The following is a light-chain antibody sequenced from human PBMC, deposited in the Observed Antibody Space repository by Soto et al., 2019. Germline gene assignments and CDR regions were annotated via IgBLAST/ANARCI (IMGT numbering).Light chain of an antibody. CDR2: GAS. CDR3: QQHNNWPPIT. Sequence: EIVMTQSPATLSVSPGEGATLSCRASQSVNNYLAWYQRKPGQAPRLLIYGASTRATGIPARFSGSGSGTEFTLTISSLQSEDCAVYYCQQHNNWPPITFGQGTRLEIK. V-gene: IGKV3-15*01. J-gene: IGKJ5*01. CDR1: QSVNNY.